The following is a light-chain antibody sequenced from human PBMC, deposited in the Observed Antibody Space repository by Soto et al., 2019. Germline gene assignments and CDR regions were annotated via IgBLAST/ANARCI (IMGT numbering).Light chain of an antibody. CDR3: QQYKTYSRT. Sequence: DIQMTQAPSTLSASVGDRVTITCRASQSISNWLAWYQQRPGKAPKLLIYKASSLEGGVPSRFSGSGSGTEFTLTMSSLQPDDFATYYCQQYKTYSRTFGQGTKVEIK. CDR1: QSISNW. J-gene: IGKJ1*01. CDR2: KAS. V-gene: IGKV1-5*03.